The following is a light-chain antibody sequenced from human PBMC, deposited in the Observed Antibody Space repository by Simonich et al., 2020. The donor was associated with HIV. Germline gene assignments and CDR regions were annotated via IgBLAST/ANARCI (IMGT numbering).Light chain of an antibody. Sequence: EIVLTQSPATLSLSPGERATLSCRASQSVSSYLAWYQQKPGQAPRLLIYDTSNRATGIPERFSGSGSGTDFTLTISRLEPEDFAVYYCQQYGNSPITFGQGTRLEIK. CDR1: QSVSSY. V-gene: IGKV3-20*01. CDR3: QQYGNSPIT. J-gene: IGKJ5*01. CDR2: DTS.